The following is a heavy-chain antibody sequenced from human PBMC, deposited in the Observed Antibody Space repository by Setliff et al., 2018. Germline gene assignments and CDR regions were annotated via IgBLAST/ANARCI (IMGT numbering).Heavy chain of an antibody. J-gene: IGHJ5*02. V-gene: IGHV3-7*01. CDR3: ARDVYDFRTGQADP. CDR2: INPHGSEK. CDR1: GLSYINDW. D-gene: IGHD3-3*01. Sequence: GGSLRLSCTASGLSYINDWVSWVRQAPGKGLEWLASINPHGSEKYYVDSVKGRFAISRDNARNSLYLQMNSLRVEDTAVYYCARDVYDFRTGQADPWGQGTLVTVSS.